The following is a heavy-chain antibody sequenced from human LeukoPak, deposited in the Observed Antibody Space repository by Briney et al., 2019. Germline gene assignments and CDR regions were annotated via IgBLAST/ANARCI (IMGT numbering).Heavy chain of an antibody. CDR3: ARVSSVTLAGFDY. Sequence: SETLSLTCTVSGGSISGYSWTWIRQPAGKGLEWIGRIYTSGSPNYNPSLKSRVTMSVDTSKNQFSLTLNSVTAADTALYYCARVSSVTLAGFDYWGQGTLATVSS. CDR1: GGSISGYS. D-gene: IGHD6-19*01. CDR2: IYTSGSP. V-gene: IGHV4-4*07. J-gene: IGHJ4*02.